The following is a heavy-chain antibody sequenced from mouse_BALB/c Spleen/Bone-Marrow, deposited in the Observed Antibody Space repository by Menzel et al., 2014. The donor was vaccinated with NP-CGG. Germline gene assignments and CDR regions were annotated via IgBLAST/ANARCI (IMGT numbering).Heavy chain of an antibody. D-gene: IGHD1-1*01. V-gene: IGHV5-4*02. CDR3: ARYGSSPYAMDY. CDR1: GFTFSDYY. CDR2: ISDGGSYT. J-gene: IGHJ4*01. Sequence: DVQLVESGGGLVKPGGSLKLSCAASGFTFSDYYVYWVRQTPEKRLEWVATISDGGSYTYYPDSVKGRFTISRDNARNNLYLQMSSLKSEDTAMYYCARYGSSPYAMDYWGQGTSVTVSS.